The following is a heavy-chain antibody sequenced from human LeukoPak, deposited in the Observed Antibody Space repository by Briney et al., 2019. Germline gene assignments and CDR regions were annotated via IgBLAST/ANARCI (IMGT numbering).Heavy chain of an antibody. V-gene: IGHV6-1*01. CDR1: GDSVSSNSAA. D-gene: IGHD2-8*01. Sequence: SQTLSLTCAISGDSVSSNSAAWNWIRQSPSRGLEWPVRTYYRSKWYNDYAVSVKSRITINPDTSKNQFSLQLNSVTPEDTAVYYCARGYCTNGVCYNFDYWGQGTLVTVSS. CDR2: TYYRSKWYN. J-gene: IGHJ4*02. CDR3: ARGYCTNGVCYNFDY.